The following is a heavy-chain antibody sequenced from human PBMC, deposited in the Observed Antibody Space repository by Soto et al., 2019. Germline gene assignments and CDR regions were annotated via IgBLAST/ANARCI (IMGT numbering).Heavy chain of an antibody. Sequence: GGSLRLSCAASGFTFSSSAMHWARQAPGKGLEWVAVISYDGSNKYYADSVKGRFTISRDNSKNTLYLQMNSLRAEDTAVYYSARERDYGDSNWFDPWGQGTLVTVSS. CDR2: ISYDGSNK. V-gene: IGHV3-30-3*01. J-gene: IGHJ5*02. CDR3: ARERDYGDSNWFDP. D-gene: IGHD4-17*01. CDR1: GFTFSSSA.